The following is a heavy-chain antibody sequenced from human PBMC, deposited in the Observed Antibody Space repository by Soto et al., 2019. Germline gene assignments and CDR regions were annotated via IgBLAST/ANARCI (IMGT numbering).Heavy chain of an antibody. Sequence: PGGSLRLSCAASGFTFRNYGMNWVRQAPGKGLEWVSYIGIGSSTKYYADSVKGRFTISRDNAKNSLYLQMNSLRAEDTAVYYCARDQLYYNDISGRPLNAFDVSGQATIVTVSS. J-gene: IGHJ3*01. V-gene: IGHV3-48*01. D-gene: IGHD3-22*01. CDR3: ARDQLYYNDISGRPLNAFDV. CDR1: GFTFRNYG. CDR2: IGIGSSTK.